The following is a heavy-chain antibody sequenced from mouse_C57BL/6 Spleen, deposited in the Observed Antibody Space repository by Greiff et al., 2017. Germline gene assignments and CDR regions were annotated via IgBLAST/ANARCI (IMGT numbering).Heavy chain of an antibody. J-gene: IGHJ4*01. D-gene: IGHD2-4*01. V-gene: IGHV1-72*01. CDR2: IDPNSGGT. CDR3: ASLIYYDYDEAMDD. Sequence: QVQLQQPGAELVKPGASVKLSCKASGYTFTSYWMHWVKQRPGRGLEWIGRIDPNSGGTKYNEKFKSKATLTVDKPSSTAYMQLSSLTSEDSAVYYCASLIYYDYDEAMDDWGQGTSVTVSS. CDR1: GYTFTSYW.